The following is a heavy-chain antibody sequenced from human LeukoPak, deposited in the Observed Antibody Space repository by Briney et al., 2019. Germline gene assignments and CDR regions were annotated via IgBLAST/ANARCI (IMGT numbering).Heavy chain of an antibody. D-gene: IGHD3-3*01. J-gene: IGHJ4*02. CDR2: IYYSGST. CDR3: ARQRFLEWYFDY. Sequence: SETLSLTCTVSGGPISSYYWSWIRQSPGKGLEWIGYIYYSGSTNYNPSLKSRVTISVDTSKNQFSLKLSSVTAADTAVYYCARQRFLEWYFDYWGEGTLVTVS. V-gene: IGHV4-59*08. CDR1: GGPISSYY.